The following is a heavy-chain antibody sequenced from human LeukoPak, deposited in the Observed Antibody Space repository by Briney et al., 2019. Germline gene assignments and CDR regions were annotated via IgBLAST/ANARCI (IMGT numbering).Heavy chain of an antibody. V-gene: IGHV3-74*01. D-gene: IGHD4/OR15-4a*01. CDR1: GFTFSSYA. J-gene: IGHJ4*02. CDR3: ARVLERKSRVHDY. CDR2: INSDGSST. Sequence: RTGGSLRLSCAASGFTFSSYAMSWVRQAPGKGLEWVSRINSDGSSTSYADSVKGRFTISRDNAKNTLYLQMNSLRAEDTAVYYCARVLERKSRVHDYWGQGTLVTVSS.